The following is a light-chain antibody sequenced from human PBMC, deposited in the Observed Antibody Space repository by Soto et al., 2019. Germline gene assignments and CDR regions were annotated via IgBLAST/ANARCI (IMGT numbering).Light chain of an antibody. CDR3: QSYDSSLNGYV. J-gene: IGLJ1*01. V-gene: IGLV1-40*01. Sequence: QSVLTQPPSVSGAPGQRVTISCPGSCSNIGAGFDVHWYQQLPGTAPKLLLYANSNRPSGVPDRFSGSTSGTSASLAITGLQAENEADYYCQSYDSSLNGYVFGTGTNVTVL. CDR1: CSNIGAGFD. CDR2: ANS.